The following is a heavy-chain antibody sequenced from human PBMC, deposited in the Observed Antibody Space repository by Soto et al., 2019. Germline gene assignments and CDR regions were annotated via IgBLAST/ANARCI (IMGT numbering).Heavy chain of an antibody. CDR2: IKSGGSTV. V-gene: IGHV3-48*03. J-gene: IGHJ3*01. CDR1: GFAFNTYE. Sequence: EVQLVESGGGLVQPGGSLRLSCTASGFAFNTYEMDWVRQAPGKGLELVANIKSGGSTVFYTASVEGRFTISRDDVKNLLYLEMNSLRDEDTAVYYCVKEKSVMYSGYDACDVWGQGTMVTVSS. CDR3: VKEKSVMYSGYDACDV. D-gene: IGHD5-12*01.